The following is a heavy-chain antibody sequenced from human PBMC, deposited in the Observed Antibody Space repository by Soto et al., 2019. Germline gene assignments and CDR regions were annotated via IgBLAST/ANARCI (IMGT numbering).Heavy chain of an antibody. CDR3: XRVTRIAVAGMRSAFDI. Sequence: GGSLRLSCAASGFTFSSYGMHWVRQAPGKGLEWVAVIWYDGSNKYYADSVKGRFTISRDNSKNTLYLQMNSLRAEDTAVYYCXRVTRIAVAGMRSAFDIWGQGTMVTVSS. J-gene: IGHJ3*02. CDR2: IWYDGSNK. V-gene: IGHV3-33*01. CDR1: GFTFSSYG. D-gene: IGHD6-19*01.